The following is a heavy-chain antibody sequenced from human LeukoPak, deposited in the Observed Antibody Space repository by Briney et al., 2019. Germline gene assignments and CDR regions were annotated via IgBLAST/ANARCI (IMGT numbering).Heavy chain of an antibody. D-gene: IGHD2-2*01. CDR3: ARVRRYCSSTSCYHFDY. J-gene: IGHJ4*02. CDR1: GFTFSSYW. CDR2: IKQDGSEK. V-gene: IGHV3-7*01. Sequence: GGSLRLSCAASGFTFSSYWMSWVRQAPGKGLEWVANIKQDGSEKYYVDSVKGRFTISRDNAKNSLYLQMNSLRAEDTAVYYCARVRRYCSSTSCYHFDYWGQGTLVTVSS.